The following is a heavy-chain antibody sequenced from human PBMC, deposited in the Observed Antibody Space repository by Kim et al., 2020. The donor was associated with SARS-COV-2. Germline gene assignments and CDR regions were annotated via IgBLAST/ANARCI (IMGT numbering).Heavy chain of an antibody. CDR1: GGSISSSSYY. CDR3: ARDVQRDGHKVGWDY. CDR2: IYYSGST. V-gene: IGHV4-39*07. D-gene: IGHD2-15*01. J-gene: IGHJ4*02. Sequence: SETLSLTCTVSGGSISSSSYYWGWIRQPPGKGLEWIGSIYYSGSTYYNPSLKSRVTISVDTSKNQFSLKLSSVTAADTAVYYCARDVQRDGHKVGWDYWGQGTLVTVSS.